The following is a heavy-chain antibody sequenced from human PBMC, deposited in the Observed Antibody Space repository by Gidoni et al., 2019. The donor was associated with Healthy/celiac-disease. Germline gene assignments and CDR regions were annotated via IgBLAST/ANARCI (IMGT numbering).Heavy chain of an antibody. CDR2: IWYDGSNK. Sequence: QVQLVESGGGVVQPGRSLRLACAASGFTFSSYGRHWVRQAPGKGLEWVAVIWYDGSNKYYADSVKGRFTISRDNSKNTLYLQMNSLRAEDTAVYYCARDIGVRGVIIPYYYYGMDVWGQGTTVTVSS. D-gene: IGHD3-10*01. V-gene: IGHV3-33*01. CDR1: GFTFSSYG. J-gene: IGHJ6*02. CDR3: ARDIGVRGVIIPYYYYGMDV.